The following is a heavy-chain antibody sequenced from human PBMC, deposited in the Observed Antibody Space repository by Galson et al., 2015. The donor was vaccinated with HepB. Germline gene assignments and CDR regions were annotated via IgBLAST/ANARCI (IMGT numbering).Heavy chain of an antibody. V-gene: IGHV3-33*08. CDR2: IWDDGSNK. CDR1: GFTFSRFA. Sequence: SLRLSCAASGFTFSRFAMHWVRQAPGKGLEWVAVIWDDGSNKYYADSVKGRFTISRDNSKNTVYLQMNSLRAEDTAVYYCARGVITSATWYYFDYWGQGTLVTVSS. CDR3: ARGVITSATWYYFDY. D-gene: IGHD3-22*01. J-gene: IGHJ4*02.